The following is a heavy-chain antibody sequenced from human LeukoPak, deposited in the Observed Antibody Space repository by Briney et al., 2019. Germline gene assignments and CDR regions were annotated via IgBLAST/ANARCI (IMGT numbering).Heavy chain of an antibody. J-gene: IGHJ5*02. CDR2: IYYSGST. CDR1: GGSISSGGYY. D-gene: IGHD3-22*01. Sequence: SETLSLTCTVSGGSISSGGYYWSWIRQHPGKGLEWIGYIYYSGSTYYNPSLKSRVTISVDTSKNQFSLKLSSVTAADTAVYYCAREVADYDSSGYYSSGDWFDPGAREPWSPSPQ. V-gene: IGHV4-31*03. CDR3: AREVADYDSSGYYSSGDWFDP.